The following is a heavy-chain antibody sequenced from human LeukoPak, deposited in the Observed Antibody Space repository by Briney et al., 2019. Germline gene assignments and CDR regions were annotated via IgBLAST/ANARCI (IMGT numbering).Heavy chain of an antibody. CDR1: GFTFSSYG. J-gene: IGHJ4*02. D-gene: IGHD3-10*01. Sequence: PGGSLRLSCAASGFTFSSYGMHWVRQAPGKGLEWVAFIRYDGSNKYYADSVKGRFTISRDNSKNTLYLQMNSLRAEDTAVYYCASVLLWFGELETREGWGQGTLVTVSS. V-gene: IGHV3-30*02. CDR3: ASVLLWFGELETREG. CDR2: IRYDGSNK.